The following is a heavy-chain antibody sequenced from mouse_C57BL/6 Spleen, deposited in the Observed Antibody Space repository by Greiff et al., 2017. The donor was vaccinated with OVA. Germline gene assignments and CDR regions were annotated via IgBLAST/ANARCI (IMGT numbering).Heavy chain of an antibody. CDR1: GYTFTTYP. D-gene: IGHD1-2*01. CDR2: FHPYNDDT. CDR3: ARGITTASNYYFDY. V-gene: IGHV1-47*01. Sequence: VQRVESGAELVKPGASVKMSCKASGYTFTTYPIEWMKQNHGKSLEWIGNFHPYNDDTKYNEKFKGKATLTVEKSSSTVYLELSRLTSDDSAVYYCARGITTASNYYFDYWGQGTTLTVSS. J-gene: IGHJ2*01.